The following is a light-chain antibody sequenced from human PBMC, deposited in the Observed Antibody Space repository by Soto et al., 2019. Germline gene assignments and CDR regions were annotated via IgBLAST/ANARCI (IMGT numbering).Light chain of an antibody. CDR3: QHRPMWPIT. Sequence: IVLTQYPDTLSLSPGERATLSCRASQSFRGLLAWYQQKPGQAPRLLIYDAYNRATGIPPRFSGSGSGTDFTLTISSLEPEDSAVYYCQHRPMWPITFGQGTRLAI. V-gene: IGKV3-11*01. J-gene: IGKJ5*01. CDR2: DAY. CDR1: QSFRGL.